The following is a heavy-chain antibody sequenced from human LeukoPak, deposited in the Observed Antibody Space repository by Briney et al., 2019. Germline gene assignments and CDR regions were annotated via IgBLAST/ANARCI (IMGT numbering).Heavy chain of an antibody. CDR2: INHSGST. D-gene: IGHD6-19*01. CDR3: ARGRSSGWFPFDY. J-gene: IGHJ4*02. CDR1: GGSFSGYY. V-gene: IGHV4-34*01. Sequence: SETLSLTCAVYGGSFSGYYWSWIRQPPGKGLEWIGEINHSGSTNYNPSLKSRVTISVDTSKNQFPLKLSSVTAADTAVYYCARGRSSGWFPFDYWGQGTLVTVSS.